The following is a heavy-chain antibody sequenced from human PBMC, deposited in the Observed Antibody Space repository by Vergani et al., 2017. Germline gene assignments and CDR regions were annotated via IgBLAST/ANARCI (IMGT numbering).Heavy chain of an antibody. V-gene: IGHV3-9*01. D-gene: IGHD3-3*01. CDR2: ISWNSGSI. J-gene: IGHJ6*02. CDR1: GFTFDDYA. Sequence: EVQLVESGGGLVQPGGSLRLSCAASGFTFDDYAMHWVRQAPGKGLEWVSGISWNSGSIGYADSVKGRFTISRDNAKNSLYLQMNSLRAEDTAVYYCARETGSYYDFWSGYLYYYGMDVWGEGP. CDR3: ARETGSYYDFWSGYLYYYGMDV.